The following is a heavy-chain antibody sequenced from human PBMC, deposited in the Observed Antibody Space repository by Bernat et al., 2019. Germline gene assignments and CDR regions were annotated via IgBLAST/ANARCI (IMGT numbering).Heavy chain of an antibody. CDR1: GFTFSSYW. J-gene: IGHJ4*02. Sequence: EVQVVESGGDLVQPGGSLRLSCAASGFTFSSYWMSWVRQAPGKGLEWVANIKQDGSEKYYVESVKGRFTITRDNAKNSLYLQMNSLRAEDTAVYYCARDDYGGNGDYWGQGTLVTVSS. CDR3: ARDDYGGNGDY. V-gene: IGHV3-7*04. CDR2: IKQDGSEK. D-gene: IGHD4-23*01.